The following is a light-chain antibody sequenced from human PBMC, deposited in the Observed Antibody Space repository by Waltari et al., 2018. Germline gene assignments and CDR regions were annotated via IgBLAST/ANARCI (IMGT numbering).Light chain of an antibody. CDR2: GAF. CDR3: QQYDVSPLT. Sequence: EIVLVQSPGTLSLSPGEGATLSCRSSQTIRTIYLAWYQQKPGQAPTLLNYGAFTRATGIPYRFTGSGSGTDFSLTISSLEPEDFATYYCQQYDVSPLTFGGGTKVEIK. V-gene: IGKV3-20*01. CDR1: QTIRTIY. J-gene: IGKJ4*01.